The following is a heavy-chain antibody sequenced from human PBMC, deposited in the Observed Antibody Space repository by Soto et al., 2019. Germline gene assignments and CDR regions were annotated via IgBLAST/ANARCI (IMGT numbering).Heavy chain of an antibody. CDR2: IYYSGST. J-gene: IGHJ4*02. D-gene: IGHD6-13*01. CDR3: ASPRGPYSSSWYVDY. Sequence: SETLSLTCTVSGGSISSSSYYWGWIRQPPGKGLEWIGNIYYSGSTYYNPSLKSRAAISVDTSKNQFSLKLSSVTAADTAVYYCASPRGPYSSSWYVDYWGQGTLVTVSS. V-gene: IGHV4-39*01. CDR1: GGSISSSSYY.